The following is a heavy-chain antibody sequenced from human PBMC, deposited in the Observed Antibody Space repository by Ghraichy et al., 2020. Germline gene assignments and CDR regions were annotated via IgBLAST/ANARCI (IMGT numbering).Heavy chain of an antibody. CDR2: IIPLFRTP. CDR1: GGTFSNNA. CDR3: ASASTHSGNSHLEFDF. V-gene: IGHV1-69*13. D-gene: IGHD1-26*01. Sequence: SVNVSCKASGGTFSNNAINWVRQAPGQGLEWMGGIIPLFRTPYYAQKFQGRITITADESTSTAYMDLSGLRSEDTAMYYCASASTHSGNSHLEFDFWGQGTLVTVSS. J-gene: IGHJ4*02.